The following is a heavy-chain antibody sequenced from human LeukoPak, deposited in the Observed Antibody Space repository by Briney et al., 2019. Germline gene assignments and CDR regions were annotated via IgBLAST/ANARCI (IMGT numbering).Heavy chain of an antibody. CDR1: GFSFSNYA. CDR2: ISGSGGSA. D-gene: IGHD1-1*01. V-gene: IGHV3-23*01. J-gene: IGHJ4*02. CDR3: ARDFNWAFDF. Sequence: GGSLRLSCVSSGFSFSNYAMSWVRQAPGKGLEWVSSISGSGGSAHYADSVKGRFTISRDKTKNTLYLQMNSLRAEDSAVYYCARDFNWAFDFWGQGILVTVSS.